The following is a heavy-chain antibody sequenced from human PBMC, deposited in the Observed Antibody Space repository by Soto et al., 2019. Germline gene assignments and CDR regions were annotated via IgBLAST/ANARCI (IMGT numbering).Heavy chain of an antibody. Sequence: GVSLRLSCAASGFTFSSYAMHWVRQAPGKGLEWVAVISYDGSNKYYADSVKGRFTISRDNSKNTLYLQMNSLRAEDTAVYYCPREGEAVAGTYYYGMDVWGQGTTVTVSS. CDR2: ISYDGSNK. V-gene: IGHV3-30-3*01. D-gene: IGHD6-19*01. CDR3: PREGEAVAGTYYYGMDV. CDR1: GFTFSSYA. J-gene: IGHJ6*02.